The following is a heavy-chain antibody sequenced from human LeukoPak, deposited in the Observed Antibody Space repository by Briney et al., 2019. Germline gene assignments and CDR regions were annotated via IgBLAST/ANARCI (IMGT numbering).Heavy chain of an antibody. CDR3: ARELREHGAFDI. CDR1: GFTFSNYA. D-gene: IGHD1-26*01. J-gene: IGHJ3*02. V-gene: IGHV3-23*01. CDR2: ISGSGGST. Sequence: GGSLRLSCAPSGFTFSNYAMNWVRQAPGKGLEWVSTISGSGGSTYYAASVKGRFSISRDTSKNTVYLQMNSLRAEDTAVYYCARELREHGAFDIWGQGTMVTVSS.